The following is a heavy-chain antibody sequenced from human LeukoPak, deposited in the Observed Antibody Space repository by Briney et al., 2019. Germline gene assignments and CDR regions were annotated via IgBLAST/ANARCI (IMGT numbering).Heavy chain of an antibody. J-gene: IGHJ4*02. Sequence: PXGSLRLSCAASGLTFSNYWMDWVRQAPGKGLEWVANIKQDGSEKNYVDSVKGRFIISRDNAKNSLYLQMNTLRADDTAVYYCARDGFGTGSNWGQGILVTVSS. CDR1: GLTFSNYW. V-gene: IGHV3-7*03. D-gene: IGHD3-16*01. CDR2: IKQDGSEK. CDR3: ARDGFGTGSN.